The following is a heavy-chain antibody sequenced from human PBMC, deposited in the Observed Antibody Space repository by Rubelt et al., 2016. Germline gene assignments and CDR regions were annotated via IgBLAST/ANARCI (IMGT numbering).Heavy chain of an antibody. D-gene: IGHD6-19*01. CDR1: SYG. CDR3: ARDPYSSGWDYWYFDL. CDR2: IWYAGSNK. J-gene: IGHJ2*01. Sequence: SYGMHWVRQAPGKGLEWVAVIWYAGSNKYYADSVKGRFTISRDNSKNTLYLQMNSLRAEDTAVYYCARDPYSSGWDYWYFDLWGRGTLVTVSS. V-gene: IGHV3-33*01.